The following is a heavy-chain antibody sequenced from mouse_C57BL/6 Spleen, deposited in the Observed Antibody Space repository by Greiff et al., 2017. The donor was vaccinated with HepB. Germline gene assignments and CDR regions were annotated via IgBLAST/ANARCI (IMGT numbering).Heavy chain of an antibody. Sequence: VQLQQSGAELVMPGASVKLSCKASGYTFTSYWMHWVKQRPGQGLEWIGEIDPSDSYTNYNQKFKGKSTLTVDKSSSTAYMQLSSLTSEDSAVYYCARSFYDYLYAMDYWGQGTSVTVSS. V-gene: IGHV1-69*01. CDR1: GYTFTSYW. J-gene: IGHJ4*01. CDR3: ARSFYDYLYAMDY. D-gene: IGHD2-4*01. CDR2: IDPSDSYT.